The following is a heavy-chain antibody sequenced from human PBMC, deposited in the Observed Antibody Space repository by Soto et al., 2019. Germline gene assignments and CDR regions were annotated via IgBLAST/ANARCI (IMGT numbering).Heavy chain of an antibody. J-gene: IGHJ4*02. CDR2: IFSGGST. Sequence: PGGSLRLSCAASGFTVSDDYMSWVRQAPGKGLEWVSVIFSGGSTFYADSVKGRSTISRDNSKNTVFLQMNSLRADDTAVYYCARVGSRSLTKYWGQGTLVTVSS. CDR3: ARVGSRSLTKY. V-gene: IGHV3-53*01. CDR1: GFTVSDDY. D-gene: IGHD2-8*01.